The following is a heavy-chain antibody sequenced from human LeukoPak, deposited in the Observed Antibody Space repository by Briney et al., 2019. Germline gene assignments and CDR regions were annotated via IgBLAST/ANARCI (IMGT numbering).Heavy chain of an antibody. CDR1: GFSFSTYS. Sequence: PGGSLRLSCAASGFSFSTYSMNWVRQAPGKGLEWVSSISSGSGYIYQADSVKGRFTISRDNAKNSLYLQMNSLRAEDTAVYYCARDFGTSCYNCYYGMDVWGQGTTVTVSS. CDR2: ISSGSGYI. J-gene: IGHJ6*02. D-gene: IGHD2-2*02. CDR3: ARDFGTSCYNCYYGMDV. V-gene: IGHV3-21*01.